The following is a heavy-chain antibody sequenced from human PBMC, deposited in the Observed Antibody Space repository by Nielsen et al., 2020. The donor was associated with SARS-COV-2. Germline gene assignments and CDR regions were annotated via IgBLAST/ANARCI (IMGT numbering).Heavy chain of an antibody. Sequence: ASVKVSCKASGYTFTGYYMHWVRQAPGQGLEWMGWINPNSGGTNYAQKFQGRVTMTRDTSISTAYMELSRLRSEDTAVYYCARDVRLRVSSSIVGAPNFDYWGQGTLVTVSS. D-gene: IGHD1-26*01. CDR2: INPNSGGT. CDR3: ARDVRLRVSSSIVGAPNFDY. J-gene: IGHJ4*02. CDR1: GYTFTGYY. V-gene: IGHV1-2*02.